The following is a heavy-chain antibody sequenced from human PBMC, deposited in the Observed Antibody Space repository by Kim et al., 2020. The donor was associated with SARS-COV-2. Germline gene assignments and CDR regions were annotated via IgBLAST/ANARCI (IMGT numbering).Heavy chain of an antibody. J-gene: IGHJ6*02. CDR3: ARPYGSGSYARRYYGMDV. CDR2: ISAYNGNT. D-gene: IGHD3-10*01. V-gene: IGHV1-18*01. CDR1: GYTFTSYG. Sequence: ASVKVSCKASGYTFTSYGISWVRQAPGQGLEWMGWISAYNGNTNYAQKLQGRVTMTTDTSTSTAYMELRSLRSDDTAVYYCARPYGSGSYARRYYGMDVWGQGTTVTVSS.